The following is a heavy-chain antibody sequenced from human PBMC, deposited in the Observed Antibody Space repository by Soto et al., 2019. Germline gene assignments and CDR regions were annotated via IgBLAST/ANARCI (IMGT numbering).Heavy chain of an antibody. CDR2: ISSSSSTI. CDR1: GFTFSSYS. V-gene: IGHV3-48*01. Sequence: GGSLRLSCAASGFTFSSYSMNWVRQAPGKGLEWVSYISSSSSTIYYADSVKGRFTISRDNAKNSLYLQMNSLRAEDTAVYYCARDPQSKVYGDYVYFDLWGRGTLVTVSS. J-gene: IGHJ2*01. D-gene: IGHD4-17*01. CDR3: ARDPQSKVYGDYVYFDL.